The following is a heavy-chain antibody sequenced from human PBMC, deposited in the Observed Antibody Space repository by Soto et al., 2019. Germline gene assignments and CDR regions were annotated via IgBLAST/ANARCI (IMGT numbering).Heavy chain of an antibody. J-gene: IGHJ4*02. CDR1: GCTFSSYA. CDR3: AKEPVGGPFDY. D-gene: IGHD1-26*01. Sequence: XGSLILSCAASGCTFSSYAMSWVRQAPGKGLEWVSAISGSGGSTYYADSVKGRFTISRDNSKNTLYLQMNSLRAEDTAVYYRAKEPVGGPFDYWRQGTLVTVSS. V-gene: IGHV3-23*01. CDR2: ISGSGGST.